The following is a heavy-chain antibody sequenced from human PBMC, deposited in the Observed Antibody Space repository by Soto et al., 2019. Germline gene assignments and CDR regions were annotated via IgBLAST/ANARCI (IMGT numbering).Heavy chain of an antibody. CDR3: ARDSGGSGYSTGWLYAFDI. J-gene: IGHJ3*02. D-gene: IGHD6-19*01. CDR1: GFTVGSNY. V-gene: IGHV3-66*01. CDR2: IYSGGST. Sequence: GGSLRLSCAASGFTVGSNYMSWVRQAPGKGLEWVSVIYSGGSTYYADSVKGRFTLSRDNSKNTLYLQMNSPRVEDTALYYCARDSGGSGYSTGWLYAFDIWGQGTMVTVSS.